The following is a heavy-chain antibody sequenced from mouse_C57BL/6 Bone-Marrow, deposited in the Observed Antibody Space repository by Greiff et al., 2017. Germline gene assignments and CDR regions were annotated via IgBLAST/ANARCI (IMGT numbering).Heavy chain of an antibody. Sequence: DVHLVESGGGLVKPGGSLKLSCAASGFTFSDYGMHWVRQAPEKGLEWVAYISSGSSTIYYADTVKGRFTISRDNAKNTLFLQMTSLRSEDTAMYYCARSGYDGYYDAMDYWGQGTSVTVSS. CDR2: ISSGSSTI. V-gene: IGHV5-17*01. D-gene: IGHD2-3*01. J-gene: IGHJ4*01. CDR1: GFTFSDYG. CDR3: ARSGYDGYYDAMDY.